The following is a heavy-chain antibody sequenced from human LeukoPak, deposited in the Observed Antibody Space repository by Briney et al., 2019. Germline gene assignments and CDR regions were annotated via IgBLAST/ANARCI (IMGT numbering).Heavy chain of an antibody. CDR1: GFTFSSYG. Sequence: GGSLRLSCAASGFTFSSYGMHWVRQAPGKGLEWVAFIRYDGSNKYYADSVKGRFTISRDNSKNTLYLQMNSLRAEDTAVYYCARGWTGTYYYGSGSYTKKPQGFDPWGQGTLVTVSS. J-gene: IGHJ5*02. CDR2: IRYDGSNK. D-gene: IGHD3-10*01. CDR3: ARGWTGTYYYGSGSYTKKPQGFDP. V-gene: IGHV3-30*02.